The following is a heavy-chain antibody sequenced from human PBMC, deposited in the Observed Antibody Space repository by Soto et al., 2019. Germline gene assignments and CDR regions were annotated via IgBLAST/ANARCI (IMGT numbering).Heavy chain of an antibody. Sequence: QVQLVESGGGLVKPGGSLRLSCAASGFTFSDYYMSWIHQAPGKGLEWVSYISSSGSTIYYADSVKGRFTISRDNAKNSLYLQMNSLSAEDTAVYYCASDPPPGYSSGWHQGYWGQGTLVTVSS. D-gene: IGHD6-19*01. CDR3: ASDPPPGYSSGWHQGY. J-gene: IGHJ4*02. CDR1: GFTFSDYY. V-gene: IGHV3-11*01. CDR2: ISSSGSTI.